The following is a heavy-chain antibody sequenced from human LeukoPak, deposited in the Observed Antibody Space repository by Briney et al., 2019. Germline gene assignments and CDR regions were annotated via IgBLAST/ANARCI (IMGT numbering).Heavy chain of an antibody. D-gene: IGHD6-13*01. CDR2: IYYSGST. CDR1: GGSISSYY. CDR3: ARRNRAAATFDY. V-gene: IGHV4-59*08. Sequence: PSETLSLTCIVSGGSISSYYWSWIRQPPGKGLEWIGYIYYSGSTNYNPSLKSRVTISVDTSKNQFSLKLSSVTAADTAVYYCARRNRAAATFDYWGQGTLVIVPS. J-gene: IGHJ4*02.